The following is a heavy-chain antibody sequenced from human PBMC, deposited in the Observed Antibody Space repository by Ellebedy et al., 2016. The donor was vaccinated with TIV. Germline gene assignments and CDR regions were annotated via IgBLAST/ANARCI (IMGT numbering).Heavy chain of an antibody. CDR1: GFTFSSYA. Sequence: GESLKISCAASGFTFSSYAMTWVRQAPGKGLEWVSSIRGSGGATSSADSVKGRFTICRDNSKHTLFLQMNSLIAEDTALYYCAKNAPYGTGWVGNLDYWGQGSLVTVSS. D-gene: IGHD6-25*01. V-gene: IGHV3-23*01. CDR2: IRGSGGAT. J-gene: IGHJ4*02. CDR3: AKNAPYGTGWVGNLDY.